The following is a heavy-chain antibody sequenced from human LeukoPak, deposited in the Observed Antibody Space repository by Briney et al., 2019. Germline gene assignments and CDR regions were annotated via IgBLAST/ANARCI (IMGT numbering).Heavy chain of an antibody. CDR2: IYSGGNT. Sequence: GGSLRLSCAASGFTISDKYMCWVRQAPGKGLEWISAIYSGGNTYYTNSVKGRFIISRDSSKNAMYLQMNGLTDEDTAVYYCAMDVVVTAIFDYWGQGTLVTVSS. J-gene: IGHJ4*02. D-gene: IGHD2-21*02. CDR3: AMDVVVTAIFDY. V-gene: IGHV3-53*01. CDR1: GFTISDKY.